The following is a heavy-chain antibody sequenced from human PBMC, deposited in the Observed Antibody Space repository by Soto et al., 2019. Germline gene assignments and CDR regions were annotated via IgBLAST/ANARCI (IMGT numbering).Heavy chain of an antibody. CDR1: GGTFNSYG. Sequence: QVQLVQSGAEVKKPGSSVKVSCKASGGTFNSYGISWVRQAPGQGLQWMGGIIPNFGTTSYAQEFQGRVTVSADESMSTVYMELGSLRSEDTAVYYCASSPPDDTSGYFLSWGQGTLVTVSS. V-gene: IGHV1-69*01. D-gene: IGHD3-22*01. CDR3: ASSPPDDTSGYFLS. J-gene: IGHJ4*02. CDR2: IIPNFGTT.